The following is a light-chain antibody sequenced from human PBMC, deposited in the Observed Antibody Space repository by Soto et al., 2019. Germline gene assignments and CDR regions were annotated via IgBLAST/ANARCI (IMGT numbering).Light chain of an antibody. Sequence: EIVLTQSPATLSLSPGDRATLSCRASQSVSSHFAWYQQTSGKAPRLLIYDASKTATGIPARLSGSGSGTDFTLTIRSLEPEDFAVYYCQQRSTWPTFGQGTRLEIK. V-gene: IGKV3-11*01. CDR1: QSVSSH. CDR2: DAS. J-gene: IGKJ5*01. CDR3: QQRSTWPT.